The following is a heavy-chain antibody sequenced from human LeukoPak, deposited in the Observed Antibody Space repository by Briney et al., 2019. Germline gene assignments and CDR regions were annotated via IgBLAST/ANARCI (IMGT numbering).Heavy chain of an antibody. V-gene: IGHV3-74*01. D-gene: IGHD1-20*01. J-gene: IGHJ4*02. CDR1: GFAFRVYA. Sequence: GGSLTLSCPASGFAFRVYAMSWLRQPPGKGRVWVSRVDSDGSSTVYADSVRGRFTISRDNAKNTLYLQMNSLRAEDTAVYCCARGGSNWNDFDYWGQGTLVTVSS. CDR2: VDSDGSST. CDR3: ARGGSNWNDFDY.